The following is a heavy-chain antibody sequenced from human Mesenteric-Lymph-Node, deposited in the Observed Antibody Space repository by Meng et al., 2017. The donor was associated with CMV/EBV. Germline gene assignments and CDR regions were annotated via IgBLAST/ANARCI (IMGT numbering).Heavy chain of an antibody. V-gene: IGHV3-48*04. J-gene: IGHJ4*02. Sequence: GESLKISCAASGFTFDDYTMHWVRQAPGKGLEWVSYISSSGSTIYYADSVKGRFTISRDNAKNSLYLQMNSLRAEDTALYYCARDVQLVAARRLDYWGQGTLVTVSS. CDR1: GFTFDDYT. D-gene: IGHD6-6*01. CDR3: ARDVQLVAARRLDY. CDR2: ISSSGSTI.